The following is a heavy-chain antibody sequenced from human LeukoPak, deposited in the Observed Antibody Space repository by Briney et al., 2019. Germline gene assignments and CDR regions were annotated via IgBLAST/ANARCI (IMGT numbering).Heavy chain of an antibody. CDR3: ARRYDILTGYVL. J-gene: IGHJ4*02. CDR1: GYSSTSYW. Sequence: GESLKISCKGSGYSSTSYWISWLRQMTVKDLEWMGRIDPSDSYTNYSPSFQRHVTISADKSISTAYLQWSSLKASDTAMYYCARRYDILTGYVLWGQGTLVTVSS. V-gene: IGHV5-10-1*01. D-gene: IGHD3-9*01. CDR2: IDPSDSYT.